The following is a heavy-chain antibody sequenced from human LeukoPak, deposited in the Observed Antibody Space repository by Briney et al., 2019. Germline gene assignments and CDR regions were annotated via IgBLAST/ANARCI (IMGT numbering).Heavy chain of an antibody. CDR3: ARFRPSNDYGDYVDY. CDR1: GGSVRTSSYY. V-gene: IGHV4-39*01. CDR2: IYYSEST. Sequence: PSETLSLTCAVSGGSVRTSSYYWGWIRQPPGKGLEWIGSIYYSESTYYNPSLKSRVTISVDTSKNQFSLKLSSVTAADTAVHYCARFRPSNDYGDYVDYWGQGTLVTVSS. D-gene: IGHD4-17*01. J-gene: IGHJ4*02.